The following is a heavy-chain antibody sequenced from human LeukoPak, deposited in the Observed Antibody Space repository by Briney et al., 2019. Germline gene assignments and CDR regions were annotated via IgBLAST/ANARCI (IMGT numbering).Heavy chain of an antibody. V-gene: IGHV3-21*01. CDR2: ISSSSSYI. Sequence: PGGSLRLSCAASGFTFSSYSMNWVRQAPGKGLEWVSSISSSSSYIYYADSVKGRFTISRDNAKNSLYLQMNSLRAEDTAVYYCAKTGGEVITMVRGVIQEPDAIYYYYMDVWGKGTTVTISS. D-gene: IGHD3-10*01. CDR3: AKTGGEVITMVRGVIQEPDAIYYYYMDV. J-gene: IGHJ6*03. CDR1: GFTFSSYS.